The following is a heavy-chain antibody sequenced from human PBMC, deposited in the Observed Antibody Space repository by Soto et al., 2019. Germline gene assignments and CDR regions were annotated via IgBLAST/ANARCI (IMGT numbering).Heavy chain of an antibody. Sequence: QVQLAQSGGGLVKPGGSLRLSCAASGFTFKNYYMSWIRQTPGKGLEWVSYIAPRSTSTEYANSVRGRFTISRDNAKNLWYLQMDSLRAEDTALYYCARGHFGMDVWGQGTTVTVSS. V-gene: IGHV3-11*06. CDR1: GFTFKNYY. CDR2: IAPRSTST. J-gene: IGHJ6*02. CDR3: ARGHFGMDV.